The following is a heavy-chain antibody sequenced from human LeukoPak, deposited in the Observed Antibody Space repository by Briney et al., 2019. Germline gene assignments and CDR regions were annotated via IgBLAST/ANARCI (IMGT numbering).Heavy chain of an antibody. CDR1: GGSVTSTNW. V-gene: IGHV4-4*02. J-gene: IGHJ4*02. CDR3: AREGGFYRPLDY. D-gene: IGHD6-25*01. CDR2: VHLDGRT. Sequence: SETLSLTCDASGGSVTSTNWWTWFRQPPGKGLEWIGEVHLDGRTYYNPSLKSRLVMSADLPENHISLKLTSVTAADTAVYYCAREGGFYRPLDYSGQGTLVTVSS.